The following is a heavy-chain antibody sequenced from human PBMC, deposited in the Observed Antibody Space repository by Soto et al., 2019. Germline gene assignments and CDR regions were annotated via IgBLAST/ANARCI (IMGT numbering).Heavy chain of an antibody. D-gene: IGHD3-3*01. Sequence: EVQLVETGGGLIQPGGSLRLSCAASGFTVSSSYVSWVRQAQGKGLEWVSVIYSDSKTYSADSVKGRFTISRDNSKNTVYLQMDSLRAEDRAVFYCARGRQNYGFWGDNYTSPFDYWGQGTLVTVSS. J-gene: IGHJ4*02. CDR1: GFTVSSSY. CDR2: IYSDSKT. CDR3: ARGRQNYGFWGDNYTSPFDY. V-gene: IGHV3-53*02.